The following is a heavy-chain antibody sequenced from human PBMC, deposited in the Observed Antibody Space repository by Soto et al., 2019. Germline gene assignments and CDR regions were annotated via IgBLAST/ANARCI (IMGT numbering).Heavy chain of an antibody. D-gene: IGHD4-17*01. Sequence: PSETLSLTCTVSGGSISSDYWSWIRQPPGKGLEWIGYIYYSGSTNYNPSLKSRVTISVDTSKNQFSLKLSSVTAADTAVYYCARAHYGDYGYGMDVWGQGTTVTVSS. CDR1: GGSISSDY. J-gene: IGHJ6*02. CDR2: IYYSGST. CDR3: ARAHYGDYGYGMDV. V-gene: IGHV4-59*08.